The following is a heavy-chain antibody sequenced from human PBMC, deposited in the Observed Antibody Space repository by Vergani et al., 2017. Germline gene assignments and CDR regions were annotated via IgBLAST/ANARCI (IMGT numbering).Heavy chain of an antibody. V-gene: IGHV3-9*01. J-gene: IGHJ4*02. CDR1: GFTFQAFA. D-gene: IGHD6-19*01. Sequence: VEAGGGLVQPGGSLRLSCTASGFTFQAFAFHWVRQVSGRGLEWVSGIDRNYGVKNGNSFEGRFSISRDNAKKAVFLQMNNLRHEDTALYYCAKAIKQGILVAYDYWGQGTLVTVSS. CDR3: AKAIKQGILVAYDY. CDR2: IDRNYGVK.